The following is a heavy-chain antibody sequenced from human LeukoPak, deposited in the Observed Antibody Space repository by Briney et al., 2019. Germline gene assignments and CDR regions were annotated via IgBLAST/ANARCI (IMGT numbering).Heavy chain of an antibody. V-gene: IGHV1-69*01. Sequence: SVKVSCKASGGTFSSYAISWMRQAPGQGLEWMGGIIPIFGTANYAQKFQGRVTITADESTSTAYMELSSLRSEDTAVCYCARGVGATTYYFDYWAREPWSPSPQ. CDR3: ARGVGATTYYFDY. CDR1: GGTFSSYA. CDR2: IIPIFGTA. J-gene: IGHJ4*02. D-gene: IGHD1-26*01.